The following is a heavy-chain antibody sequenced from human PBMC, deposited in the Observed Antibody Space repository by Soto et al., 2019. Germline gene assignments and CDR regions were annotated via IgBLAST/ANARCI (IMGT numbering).Heavy chain of an antibody. Sequence: ASVKVSCKASGGTFSSYAISWVRQAPGQGLEWMGGIIPIFGTANYAQKFQGRVTITADESTSTAYMELSSLRSEDTAVYYCARTYSSGWYTQHDYWGQGTLVTVSS. CDR1: GGTFSSYA. CDR2: IIPIFGTA. V-gene: IGHV1-69*13. D-gene: IGHD6-19*01. CDR3: ARTYSSGWYTQHDY. J-gene: IGHJ4*02.